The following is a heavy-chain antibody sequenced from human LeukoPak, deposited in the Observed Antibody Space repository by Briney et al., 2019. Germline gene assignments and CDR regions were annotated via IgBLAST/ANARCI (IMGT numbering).Heavy chain of an antibody. CDR1: GFTFSSYS. CDR3: AREGRERWLQLNY. J-gene: IGHJ4*02. V-gene: IGHV3-21*01. Sequence: GGSLRLSCAASGFTFSSYSMNWVRQAPGKGLEWVSSISSSSSYIYYADSVKGRFTISRDNAKNSLYLQMNSLRAEDTAVYYCAREGRERWLQLNYWGQGTLVTVSS. D-gene: IGHD5-24*01. CDR2: ISSSSSYI.